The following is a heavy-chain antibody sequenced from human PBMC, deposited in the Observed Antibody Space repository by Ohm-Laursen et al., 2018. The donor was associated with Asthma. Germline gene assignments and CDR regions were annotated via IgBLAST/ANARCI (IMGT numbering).Heavy chain of an antibody. J-gene: IGHJ1*01. V-gene: IGHV3-21*01. D-gene: IGHD1-26*01. Sequence: SLRLSCAASGYTFSRYSIHWVRQVPGKGLEWVPSISTASTFIYYADSVRGRFTTSRDNAKNSVYLQMNSLRAEDTALYYCARIGPEWELPGREYSLHHWGQGTQVTVSS. CDR1: GYTFSRYS. CDR2: ISTASTFI. CDR3: ARIGPEWELPGREYSLHH.